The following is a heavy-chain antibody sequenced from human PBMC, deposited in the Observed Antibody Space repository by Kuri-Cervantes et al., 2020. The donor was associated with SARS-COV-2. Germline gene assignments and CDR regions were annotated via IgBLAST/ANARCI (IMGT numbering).Heavy chain of an antibody. CDR2: IIPIFGTA. D-gene: IGHD5-24*01. CDR3: AKDLGDGYNFAGDAFDI. V-gene: IGHV1-69*05. Sequence: SVKVSCKASGGTFSSYAISWVRQAPGQGLEWMGGIIPIFGTANYAQKFQGRVTITTDESTSTAYMELSSLRSEDTAVYYCAKDLGDGYNFAGDAFDIWGQGTMVTVSS. CDR1: GGTFSSYA. J-gene: IGHJ3*02.